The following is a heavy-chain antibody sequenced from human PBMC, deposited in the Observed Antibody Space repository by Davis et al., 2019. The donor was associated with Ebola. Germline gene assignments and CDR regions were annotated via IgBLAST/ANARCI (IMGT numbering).Heavy chain of an antibody. J-gene: IGHJ4*02. Sequence: PSETLSLTCTVSGGSISSGGYYWSWIRQHPGKGLEWIGYIYYSGSTYYNPSLKSRVTISVDTSKNQFSLKLSSVTAADTAVYYCARGSRKGGTGTTNFDYWGQGTLVTVSS. CDR2: IYYSGST. CDR1: GGSISSGGYY. V-gene: IGHV4-31*03. D-gene: IGHD1-7*01. CDR3: ARGSRKGGTGTTNFDY.